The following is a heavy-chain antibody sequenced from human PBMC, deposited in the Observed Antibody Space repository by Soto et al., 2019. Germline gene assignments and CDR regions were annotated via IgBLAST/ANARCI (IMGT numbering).Heavy chain of an antibody. Sequence: GGSLRLSCAASGFTFSSYDMHWVRQAPGKGLEWVAVISYDGSNKYYADSVKGRFTISRDNSKNTLYLQMNSLRTVDTAVYYCARSSTMATLDYWGQGTLVTVS. J-gene: IGHJ4*02. CDR2: ISYDGSNK. V-gene: IGHV3-30*03. CDR3: ARSSTMATLDY. CDR1: GFTFSSYD. D-gene: IGHD3-10*01.